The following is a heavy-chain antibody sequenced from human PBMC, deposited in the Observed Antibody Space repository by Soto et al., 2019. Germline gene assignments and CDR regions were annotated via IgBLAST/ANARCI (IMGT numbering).Heavy chain of an antibody. CDR2: ISSSSSTI. Sequence: GGSLRLSCAASGFTFSSYSMNWVRQAPGKGLEWVSYISSSSSTIYYADSVKGRFTISRDNAKNSLYLQMNSLRDEDTAVYYCARDRTSSSSWDSFDYWGQGTLVTVYS. D-gene: IGHD6-13*01. CDR3: ARDRTSSSSWDSFDY. J-gene: IGHJ4*02. V-gene: IGHV3-48*02. CDR1: GFTFSSYS.